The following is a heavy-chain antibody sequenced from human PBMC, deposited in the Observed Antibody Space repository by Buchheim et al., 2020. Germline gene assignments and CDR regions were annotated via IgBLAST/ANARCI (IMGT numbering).Heavy chain of an antibody. V-gene: IGHV4-30-4*01. Sequence: QVQLQESGPGLVKPSQTLSLTCTVSGGSISSGDYYWSWIRQPPGKGLEWIGYIYYSGSTYYNPSLKSRVTISVDTSKNQFSLKLSSVTAADTAVYYCARGGLLWFGKGTDYYYYGMDVWGQGTT. CDR1: GGSISSGDYY. D-gene: IGHD3-10*01. CDR3: ARGGLLWFGKGTDYYYYGMDV. J-gene: IGHJ6*02. CDR2: IYYSGST.